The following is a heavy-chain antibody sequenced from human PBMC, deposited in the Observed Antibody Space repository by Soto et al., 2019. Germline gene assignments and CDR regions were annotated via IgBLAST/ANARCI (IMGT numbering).Heavy chain of an antibody. D-gene: IGHD3-9*01. CDR3: ARYFDWCYDN. CDR1: GFIFRSFW. CDR2: INHDGGEK. J-gene: IGHJ4*02. V-gene: IGHV3-7*03. Sequence: EVQMVETGGGLVQPGGSQTLSCVASGFIFRSFWMSWVRQAPGRGLEWVANINHDGGEKYYVDSVKGRFTISRDNTKNSLYLEMSGLRAEDTAVYYCARYFDWCYDNWGQGTQVTVSS.